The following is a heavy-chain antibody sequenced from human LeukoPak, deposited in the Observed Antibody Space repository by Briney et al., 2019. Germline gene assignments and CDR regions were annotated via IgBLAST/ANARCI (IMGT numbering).Heavy chain of an antibody. CDR1: GFTFSTYA. J-gene: IGHJ4*02. D-gene: IGHD5-18*01. CDR2: ISGGGGST. CDR3: AKTYTALIEYSFDY. Sequence: GGSLRLSCAASGFTFSTYAMNWVRQAPGKGLEWVSTISGGGGSTYYADSVKGRFTISRDNSKNTLYLQMNSLRAGDTAVYYCAKTYTALIEYSFDYWGQGTLVTVSS. V-gene: IGHV3-23*01.